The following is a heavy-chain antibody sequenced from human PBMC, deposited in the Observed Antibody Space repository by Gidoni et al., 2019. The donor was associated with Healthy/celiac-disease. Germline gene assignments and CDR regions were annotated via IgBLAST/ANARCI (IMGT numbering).Heavy chain of an antibody. CDR3: ARCRSSKPGGSGGDYGWFDP. Sequence: QVQLVQSGAEVKQPGSSVTVSFKASGGTFRRYHSRRVRQAPGHGRECMGGIIPICGTANYAQKFQGRVTSTADEATSTAYMELSSLRSEDTAVYYCARCRSSKPGGSGGDYGWFDPWGQGTLVTVSS. V-gene: IGHV1-69*01. CDR2: IIPICGTA. D-gene: IGHD6-13*01. J-gene: IGHJ5*02. CDR1: GGTFRRYH.